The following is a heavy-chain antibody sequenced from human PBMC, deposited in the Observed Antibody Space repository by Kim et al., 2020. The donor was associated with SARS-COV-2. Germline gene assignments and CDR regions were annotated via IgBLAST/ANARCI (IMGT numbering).Heavy chain of an antibody. Sequence: PSLKSRVIIFVDTSKNQFFLKLSSVTAADTAVYYCARQGRIAAGGTTVDYWGQGTLVTVSS. V-gene: IGHV4-39*01. CDR3: ARQGRIAAGGTTVDY. D-gene: IGHD6-13*01. J-gene: IGHJ4*02.